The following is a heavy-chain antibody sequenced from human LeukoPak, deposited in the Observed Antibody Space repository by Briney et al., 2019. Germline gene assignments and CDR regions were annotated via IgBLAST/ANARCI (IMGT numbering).Heavy chain of an antibody. CDR2: INSDGSST. V-gene: IGHV3-74*01. J-gene: IGHJ5*02. Sequence: GGSLRLSCAASGFIFSSYSMNWVRQAPGKGLVWVSRINSDGSSTRYADSVKGRFTISRDNAKNTLYLQMNSLRAEDTAVYYCARDKGNDDWFDPWGQGTLVTVSS. D-gene: IGHD1-1*01. CDR3: ARDKGNDDWFDP. CDR1: GFIFSSYS.